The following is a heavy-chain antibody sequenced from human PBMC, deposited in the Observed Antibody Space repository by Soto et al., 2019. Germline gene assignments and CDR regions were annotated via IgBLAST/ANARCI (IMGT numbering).Heavy chain of an antibody. CDR1: GFTFTRYS. CDR2: ISSTTNYI. V-gene: IGHV3-21*01. D-gene: IGHD3-10*01. CDR3: ARVTMVRGRNSYYFDS. Sequence: PGGSLRLSCAASGFTFTRYSMNWVRQAPGKGLEWVSSISSTTNYIYYADSMKGRFTVSRDNAKNSVYLDMNSLSAEDTAVYYCARVTMVRGRNSYYFDSWGQGILVTVSS. J-gene: IGHJ4*02.